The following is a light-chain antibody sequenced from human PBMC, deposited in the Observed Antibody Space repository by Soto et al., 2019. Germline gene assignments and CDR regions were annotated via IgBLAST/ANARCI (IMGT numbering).Light chain of an antibody. CDR2: EVS. CDR3: SSYTSTNTLV. V-gene: IGLV2-14*01. Sequence: QSVLTQPASVSGPPGQSITISCTGSISAVGGYYYVSWYQQHQDKAPKLMIYEVSNRPSWVSNRFSGSKSGNTASLTISGLQPEDEADYYCSSYTSTNTLVFGGGTKLAVL. J-gene: IGLJ3*02. CDR1: ISAVGGYYY.